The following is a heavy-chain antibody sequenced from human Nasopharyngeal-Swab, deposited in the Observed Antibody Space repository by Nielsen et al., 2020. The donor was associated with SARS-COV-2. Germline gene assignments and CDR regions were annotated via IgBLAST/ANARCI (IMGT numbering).Heavy chain of an antibody. CDR2: IYYSGST. D-gene: IGHD3-10*01. V-gene: IGHV4-39*07. J-gene: IGHJ6*03. CDR3: ARERGRGGIWNYYYYMDV. Sequence: SETLSLTCTVSGGSISSSSYYWGWIRQPPGKGLEWIGSIYYSGSTYYNPSLKSRVTISVETSKNQFSLKLSSVTAADTAVYYCARERGRGGIWNYYYYMDVWGKGTTVTVSS. CDR1: GGSISSSSYY.